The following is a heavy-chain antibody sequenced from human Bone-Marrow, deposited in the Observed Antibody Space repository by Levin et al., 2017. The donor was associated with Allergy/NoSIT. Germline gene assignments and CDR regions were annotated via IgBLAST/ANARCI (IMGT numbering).Heavy chain of an antibody. V-gene: IGHV3-13*04. CDR1: GFTFSSYD. CDR3: ARENNNSGSRGGYGMDV. D-gene: IGHD6-19*01. J-gene: IGHJ6*02. CDR2: IGTAGDT. Sequence: GGSLRLSCAASGFTFSSYDMHWVRQATGKGLEWVSAIGTAGDTYYPGSVKGRFTISRENAKNSLYLQMNSLRAGDTAVYYCARENNNSGSRGGYGMDVWGQGTTVTVSS.